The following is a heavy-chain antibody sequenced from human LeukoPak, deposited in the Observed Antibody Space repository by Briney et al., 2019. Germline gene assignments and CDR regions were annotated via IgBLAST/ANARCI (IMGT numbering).Heavy chain of an antibody. CDR2: INHSGST. D-gene: IGHD2-2*01. CDR3: ARPNCSSTSCYPPNMDV. J-gene: IGHJ6*03. Sequence: SETLSLTCAVYGGSFSGYYWSWIRQPPGKGLEWIGEINHSGSTNYNPSLKSRVTISVDTSKNQCSLKLSSVTAADTAVYYCARPNCSSTSCYPPNMDVWGKGTTVTVSS. CDR1: GGSFSGYY. V-gene: IGHV4-34*01.